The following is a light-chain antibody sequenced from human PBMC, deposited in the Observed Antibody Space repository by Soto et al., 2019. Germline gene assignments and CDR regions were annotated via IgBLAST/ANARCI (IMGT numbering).Light chain of an antibody. J-gene: IGKJ1*01. CDR2: EAS. Sequence: DIQMTQSPASLSASVGDRVTITCRASQSISSYLNWYQQKPGKAPKLLIYEASTLERGVPSRFGGSGSGTEFTLTISSLQSDDFGAYFCQQYTAYFWTFGQGTKVDIK. CDR1: QSISSY. CDR3: QQYTAYFWT. V-gene: IGKV1-5*03.